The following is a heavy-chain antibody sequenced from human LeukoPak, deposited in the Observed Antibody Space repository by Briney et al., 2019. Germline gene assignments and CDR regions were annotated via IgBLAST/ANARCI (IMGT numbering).Heavy chain of an antibody. Sequence: ASVKVSCKASGYTFTGHYMHWVRQAPGQGLEWMGLINPNSGGTNYAQKFQGRVTMTRDTSISTAYMELSRLRSDDTAVYYCAGNIVVVPYYYMDVWGKGTTVTVSS. CDR1: GYTFTGHY. CDR3: AGNIVVVPYYYMDV. CDR2: INPNSGGT. J-gene: IGHJ6*03. D-gene: IGHD2-2*01. V-gene: IGHV1-2*02.